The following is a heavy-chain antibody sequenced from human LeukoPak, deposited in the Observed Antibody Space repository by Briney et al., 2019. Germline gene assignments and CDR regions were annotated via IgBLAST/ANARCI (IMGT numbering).Heavy chain of an antibody. CDR1: GFTFSSYA. CDR2: ISGSGGST. J-gene: IGHJ3*02. D-gene: IGHD3-3*02. CDR3: AKEGSLIGFLEWHDI. Sequence: GGSLRLSCAASGFTFSSYAMSWVRQAPGKGLEWVSAISGSGGSTYYADSVKGRFTISRDNSKNTVYLQMNSLRAEDTAVYYCAKEGSLIGFLEWHDIWGQGTMVTVPS. V-gene: IGHV3-23*01.